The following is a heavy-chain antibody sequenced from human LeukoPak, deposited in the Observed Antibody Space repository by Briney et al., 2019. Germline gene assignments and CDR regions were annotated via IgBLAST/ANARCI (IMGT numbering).Heavy chain of an antibody. Sequence: AESLSLACAVAGDFISNNWWGSVRQSRGGRLEWSGQIVHRGMHNYNPSLKSRVNMSIDQFHNQLSLKMNSVTAPDTAVYYCARVMGASWFFYLPVWGKGTTVPVSS. CDR3: ARVMGASWFFYLPV. J-gene: IGHJ6*04. D-gene: IGHD3-10*01. V-gene: IGHV4/OR15-8*01. CDR2: IVHRGMH. CDR1: GDFISNNW.